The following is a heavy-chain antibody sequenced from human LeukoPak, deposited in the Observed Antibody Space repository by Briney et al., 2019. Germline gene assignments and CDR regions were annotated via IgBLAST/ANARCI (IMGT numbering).Heavy chain of an antibody. CDR2: IKSKTDGGTT. Sequence: GGSLRLSCAASGFTFSNAWMSWVRQAPGKGLEWVGRIKSKTDGGTTDYAAPAKGRFTISRDDSKNTLYLQMNSLKTEDTAVYYCTVWFGELPRYYFDYWGQGTLVTVSS. D-gene: IGHD3-10*01. CDR3: TVWFGELPRYYFDY. CDR1: GFTFSNAW. J-gene: IGHJ4*02. V-gene: IGHV3-15*01.